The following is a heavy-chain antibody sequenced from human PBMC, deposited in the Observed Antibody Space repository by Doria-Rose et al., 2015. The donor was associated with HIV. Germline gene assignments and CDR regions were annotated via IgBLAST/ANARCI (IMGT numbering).Heavy chain of an antibody. CDR1: GVSLSSPGMG. J-gene: IGHJ4*02. CDR2: IFSNHER. Sequence: QVTLKESGPVLVKPTETLTLTCTVSGVSLSSPGMGVSWIRQPLGKALEWLANIFSNHERSYKTSLKSRLTIPRGAFKSQVVLTMTDMDPVDTATYYCARIKSSRWYHKYYFDFWGQGTLVIVSA. CDR3: ARIKSSRWYHKYYFDF. V-gene: IGHV2-26*01. D-gene: IGHD6-13*01.